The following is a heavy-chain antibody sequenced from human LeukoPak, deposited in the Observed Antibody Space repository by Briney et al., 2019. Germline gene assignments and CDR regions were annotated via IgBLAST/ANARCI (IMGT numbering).Heavy chain of an antibody. D-gene: IGHD3-16*01. V-gene: IGHV4-39*01. CDR2: IYYSGNA. J-gene: IGHJ3*02. CDR1: GGSISSSSYY. Sequence: SETLSLTCTVSGGSISSSSYYWGWVRQPPGKGLEWVGSIYYSGNAYYNPSLKSRVTISVDTSKNQFSLKLSSVTVADTAVYYCARFVTASAAFDIWGQGTMVTVSS. CDR3: ARFVTASAAFDI.